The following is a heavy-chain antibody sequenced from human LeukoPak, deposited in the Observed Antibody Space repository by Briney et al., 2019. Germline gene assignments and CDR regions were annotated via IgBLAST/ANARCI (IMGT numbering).Heavy chain of an antibody. CDR2: ISSGGTT. CDR3: ARDRSYGDFAWGY. Sequence: GGSLRLSCAASGFTFPSYAMTWVRQAPGKGLEWVSVISSGGTTYYADSVKGRFTISRHISKNTVYLQMNSLRAEDTAVYYCARDRSYGDFAWGYWGQGTLVTVSS. V-gene: IGHV3-53*04. D-gene: IGHD4-17*01. J-gene: IGHJ4*02. CDR1: GFTFPSYA.